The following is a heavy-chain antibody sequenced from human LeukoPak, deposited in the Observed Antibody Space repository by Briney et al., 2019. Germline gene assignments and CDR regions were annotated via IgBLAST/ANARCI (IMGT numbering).Heavy chain of an antibody. Sequence: GGSLRLSCAASGFTFSSYAMSWVRQAPGKGLEWVSAISGSGGSTYYADSVKGRFTISRDNSKNTLYLQMNSLRAEDTAVYYCARDLHCSGGSCPLDYWGQGTLVTVSS. D-gene: IGHD2-15*01. CDR1: GFTFSSYA. J-gene: IGHJ4*02. V-gene: IGHV3-23*01. CDR3: ARDLHCSGGSCPLDY. CDR2: ISGSGGST.